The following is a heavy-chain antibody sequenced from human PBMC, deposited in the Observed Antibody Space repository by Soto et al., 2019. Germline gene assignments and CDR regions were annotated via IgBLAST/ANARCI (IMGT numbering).Heavy chain of an antibody. CDR2: INHSGST. CDR1: GGSFSGYY. D-gene: IGHD3-3*01. V-gene: IGHV4-34*01. CDR3: ARSRRFLEWLQTTNYYCGMDV. J-gene: IGHJ6*02. Sequence: TLSLTCAVYGGSFSGYYWSWIRQPPGKGLEWIGEINHSGSTNYNPSLKSRVTISVGTSKNQFSLKLSSVTAADTAVYYCARSRRFLEWLQTTNYYCGMDVWGQGTTVTVSS.